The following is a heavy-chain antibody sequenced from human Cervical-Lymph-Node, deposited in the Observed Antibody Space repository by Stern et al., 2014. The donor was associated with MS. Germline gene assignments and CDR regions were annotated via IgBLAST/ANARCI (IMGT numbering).Heavy chain of an antibody. Sequence: QVQLVESGAEVKKPGASVKVSCKASGYTFTSYDINWVRQATGQGPEWMGWMNPNSGHTGYAQKFQGRVTMTRDTSIRTVYMELSRLRSEDTAVYYCARGYYDSSGPAGFDSWGRGTLVTVSS. CDR2: MNPNSGHT. D-gene: IGHD3-22*01. CDR3: ARGYYDSSGPAGFDS. V-gene: IGHV1-8*01. J-gene: IGHJ4*02. CDR1: GYTFTSYD.